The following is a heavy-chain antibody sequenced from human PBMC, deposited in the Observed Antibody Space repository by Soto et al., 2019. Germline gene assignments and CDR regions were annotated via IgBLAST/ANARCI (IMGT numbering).Heavy chain of an antibody. Sequence: SEPLSLHGTVSGGSISSGDYYWSWIRQPPGKGLEWIGYIYYSGSTYYNPSLKSRVTISVDTSKNQFSLRLSSVTAADTAVYYCARVGYYYDSDYWGQGTLVTVSS. J-gene: IGHJ4*02. D-gene: IGHD3-22*01. CDR2: IYYSGST. CDR1: GGSISSGDYY. V-gene: IGHV4-30-4*01. CDR3: ARVGYYYDSDY.